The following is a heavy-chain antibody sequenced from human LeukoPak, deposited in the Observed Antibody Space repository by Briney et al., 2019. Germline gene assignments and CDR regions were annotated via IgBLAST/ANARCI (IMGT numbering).Heavy chain of an antibody. CDR1: GFTFSNAW. CDR2: IKSKTDGGTT. D-gene: IGHD3-3*01. J-gene: IGHJ6*04. CDR3: TTGAGYYLYYYYGMDV. V-gene: IGHV3-15*01. Sequence: PGGSLRLSCAASGFTFSNAWMSWVRQAPGKGLEWVGRIKSKTDGGTTDYAAPVKGRFTISRDDSKNTLYLQMNSLKTEDTAVYYCTTGAGYYLYYYYGMDVWGKGTTVTVSS.